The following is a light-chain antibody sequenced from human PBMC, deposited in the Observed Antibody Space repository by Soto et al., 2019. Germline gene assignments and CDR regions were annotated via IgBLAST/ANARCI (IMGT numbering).Light chain of an antibody. CDR2: GAS. CDR3: QQYNNWPPYT. CDR1: QNINSN. J-gene: IGKJ2*01. Sequence: IVMTQSPATLSVSPGERATLSCRASQNINSNLAWYQQKPGQAARLLIYGASTRATDIPARFSGSGSGTEFTLTISSLQSEDFALYYCQQYNNWPPYTFGQGTKLEIK. V-gene: IGKV3-15*01.